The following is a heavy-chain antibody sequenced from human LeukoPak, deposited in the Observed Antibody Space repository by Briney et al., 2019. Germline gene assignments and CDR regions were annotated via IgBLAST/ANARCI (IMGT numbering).Heavy chain of an antibody. CDR3: ARGRIAARYFDY. J-gene: IGHJ4*02. CDR2: INHSGST. CDR1: GGSFSGYY. D-gene: IGHD6-6*01. Sequence: PSETLSLTCGVYGGSFSGYYWSWIRQPPGKGLEWIGEINHSGSTNYNPSLKSRVTISVDTSKNQFSLKLSSVTAADTAAYYCARGRIAARYFDYWGQGTLVTVSS. V-gene: IGHV4-34*01.